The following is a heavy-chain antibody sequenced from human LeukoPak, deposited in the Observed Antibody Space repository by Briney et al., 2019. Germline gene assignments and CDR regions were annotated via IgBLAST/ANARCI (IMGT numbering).Heavy chain of an antibody. J-gene: IGHJ6*03. CDR1: GGSINSYH. V-gene: IGHV4-59*01. Sequence: PSETLSLTCNVSGGSINSYHWSWIRQPPGKGLEWIGYIYYSGSSNYNPSLKSRVTISVDTSKNQFSLKLSSVTAADTAVYYCARVPRSYYYHHHMDVWGKATTLTVSS. CDR2: IYYSGSS. CDR3: ARVPRSYYYHHHMDV.